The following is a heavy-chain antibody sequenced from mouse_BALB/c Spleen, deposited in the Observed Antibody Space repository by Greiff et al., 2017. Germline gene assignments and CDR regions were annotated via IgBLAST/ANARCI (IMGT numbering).Heavy chain of an antibody. CDR3: ARCYYGYCYAMDY. J-gene: IGHJ4*01. D-gene: IGHD2-2*01. Sequence: EVKLQESGAELVKPGASVKLSCTASGFNIKDTYMHWVKQRPEQGLEWIGRIDPANGNTKYDPKFQGKATITADTSSNTAYLQLSSLTSEDTAVYYCARCYYGYCYAMDYWGQGTSVTVSS. V-gene: IGHV14-3*02. CDR1: GFNIKDTY. CDR2: IDPANGNT.